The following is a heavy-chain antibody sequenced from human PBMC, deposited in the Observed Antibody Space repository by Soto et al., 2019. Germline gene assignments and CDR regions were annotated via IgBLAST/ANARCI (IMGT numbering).Heavy chain of an antibody. CDR2: IYYSGST. Sequence: SETLSLTCTVPGGSISSGGYYWSWIRQLPGKGLEWIGSIYYSGSTYYNPSLNSRVTVSVDTSKNQFSLKVTSVTAADTAVYYCARLHGYCISSSCHGHYAMDVWGQGTTVTV. V-gene: IGHV4-39*01. D-gene: IGHD2-2*01. CDR3: ARLHGYCISSSCHGHYAMDV. J-gene: IGHJ6*02. CDR1: GGSISSGGYY.